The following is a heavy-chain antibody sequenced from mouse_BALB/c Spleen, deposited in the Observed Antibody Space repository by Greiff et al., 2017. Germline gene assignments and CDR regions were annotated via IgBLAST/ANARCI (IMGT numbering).Heavy chain of an antibody. J-gene: IGHJ1*01. CDR2: IDPANGNT. V-gene: IGHV14-3*02. D-gene: IGHD1-1*01. Sequence: VQLKQSGAELVKPGASVKLSCTASGFNIKDTYMHWVKQRPEQGLEWIGRIDPANGNTKYDPKFQGKATITADTSSNTAYLQLSSLTSEDTAVYYCARYGSSYGYFEVWGAGTTVTVSS. CDR1: GFNIKDTY. CDR3: ARYGSSYGYFEV.